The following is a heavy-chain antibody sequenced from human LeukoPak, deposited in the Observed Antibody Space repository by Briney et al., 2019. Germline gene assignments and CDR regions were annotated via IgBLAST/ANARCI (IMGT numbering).Heavy chain of an antibody. CDR3: ARRLELRKGIYYFDY. V-gene: IGHV5-51*01. CDR2: IYPSDSES. J-gene: IGHJ4*02. D-gene: IGHD1-7*01. Sequence: GESLKISCKGTGYSFSNHWIGWVRQMPGKGLEWMGIIYPSDSESRYSPSFRGQVTISADKSIGTAYLQWSSLKASDTAMYYCARRLELRKGIYYFDYWGQGTLVTVSS. CDR1: GYSFSNHW.